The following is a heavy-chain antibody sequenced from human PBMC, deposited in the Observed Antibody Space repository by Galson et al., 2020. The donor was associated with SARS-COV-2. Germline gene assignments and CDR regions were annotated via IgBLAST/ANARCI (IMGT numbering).Heavy chain of an antibody. V-gene: IGHV3-30-3*01. Sequence: SGFTFSSYAMHWVRQAPGKGLEWVAVISYDGSNKYYADSVKGRFTISRDNSKNTLYLQMNSLRAEDTAVYYCARDWGSGMDVWGQGTTVTVSS. D-gene: IGHD3-16*01. CDR2: ISYDGSNK. CDR1: GFTFSSYA. CDR3: ARDWGSGMDV. J-gene: IGHJ6*02.